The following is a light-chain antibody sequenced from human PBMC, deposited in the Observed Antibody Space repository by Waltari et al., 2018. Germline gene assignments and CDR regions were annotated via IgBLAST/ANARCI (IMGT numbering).Light chain of an antibody. J-gene: IGLJ3*02. Sequence: QSALTQPASVSGSPGQSITISCTGPSSDVGGYNSVSWYQQHPGTAPKLMIFEVSNRPSGVSNRFSGSKSGNTASLTISGLQAEDESDYYCSSYTSSSTPWVFGGGTKLTVL. CDR1: SSDVGGYNS. CDR2: EVS. CDR3: SSYTSSSTPWV. V-gene: IGLV2-14*01.